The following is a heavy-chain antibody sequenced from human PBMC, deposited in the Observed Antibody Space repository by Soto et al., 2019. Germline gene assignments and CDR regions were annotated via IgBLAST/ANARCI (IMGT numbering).Heavy chain of an antibody. CDR1: GDSLSGYA. CDR2: ITFRGVT. Sequence: QVLPHQWGSGLFRPSETLSLTCDVHGDSLSGYAWSWIRQPPGKGLEWIGEITFRGVTNYHPSLKSRLSLSVDTSKNRISLNVSSVTAADTALYFCARRLEASIRHVEWCSYKWFDPWGPGTLVTVSS. J-gene: IGHJ5*02. V-gene: IGHV4-34*01. CDR3: ARRLEASIRHVEWCSYKWFDP. D-gene: IGHD3-9*01.